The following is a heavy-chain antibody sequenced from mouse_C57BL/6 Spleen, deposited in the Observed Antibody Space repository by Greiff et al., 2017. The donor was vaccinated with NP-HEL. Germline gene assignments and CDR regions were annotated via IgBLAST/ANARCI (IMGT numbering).Heavy chain of an antibody. CDR1: GFTFSSYG. Sequence: EVQLVESGGDLVKPGGSLKLSCAASGFTFSSYGMSWVRQTPDKRLEWVATISSGGSYTYYPDSVKGRFTISRDNAKNTLYMQISSLKSEDTGMYYCARRGEFDYWGQGTTLTVSS. CDR3: ARRGEFDY. J-gene: IGHJ2*01. CDR2: ISSGGSYT. V-gene: IGHV5-6*01.